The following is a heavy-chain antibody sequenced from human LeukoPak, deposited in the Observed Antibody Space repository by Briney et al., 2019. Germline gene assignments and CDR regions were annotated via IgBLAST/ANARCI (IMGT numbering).Heavy chain of an antibody. J-gene: IGHJ4*02. CDR2: INPDSGGT. CDR3: ARGVKSRPLGYSSSWYSDY. CDR1: GYTFTGYY. Sequence: ASVKVSCKASGYTFTGYYMHWVRQAPGQGLEWMGWINPDSGGTNYAQKFQGRVTMTRDTSISTAYMELSRLRSDDTAVYYCARGVKSRPLGYSSSWYSDYWGQGTLVTVSS. V-gene: IGHV1-2*02. D-gene: IGHD6-13*01.